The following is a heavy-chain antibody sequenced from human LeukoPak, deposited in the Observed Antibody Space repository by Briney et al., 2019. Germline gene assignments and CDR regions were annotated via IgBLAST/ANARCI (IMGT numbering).Heavy chain of an antibody. D-gene: IGHD6-6*01. CDR3: ARDSAPSIASRPYPDY. CDR1: GFTFSDYY. Sequence: GGSLRLSRAASGFTFSDYYMSWIRQAPGKGLECVSYISSSGSTIYYTNSVKGRFTISRDNAKNSLYLQMNSLRAEDTAVYFCARDSAPSIASRPYPDYWGQGTLVTVSS. V-gene: IGHV3-11*04. J-gene: IGHJ4*02. CDR2: ISSSGSTI.